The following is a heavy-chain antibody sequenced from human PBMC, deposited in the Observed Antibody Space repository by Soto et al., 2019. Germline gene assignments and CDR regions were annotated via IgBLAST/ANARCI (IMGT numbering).Heavy chain of an antibody. J-gene: IGHJ3*02. V-gene: IGHV3-23*01. D-gene: IGHD2-2*01. CDR2: ISGTGGST. CDR3: VRGGLVPAAPWDSFDI. CDR1: GFTFRSYA. Sequence: GGSLRLSCAASGFTFRSYAMSWVRQAPGKGLEWVSAISGTGGSTYYADSVKGRFTISRDNSKNTLYLQMNSLRAEDMAVYYCVRGGLVPAAPWDSFDISGPGTMVTVSS.